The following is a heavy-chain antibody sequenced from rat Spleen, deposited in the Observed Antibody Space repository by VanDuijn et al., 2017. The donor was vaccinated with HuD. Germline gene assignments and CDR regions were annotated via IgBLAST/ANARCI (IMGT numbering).Heavy chain of an antibody. J-gene: IGHJ4*01. CDR2: FSYNGVST. V-gene: IGHV5-20*01. CDR1: GFTFSDYY. CDR3: ARHYGGYSEYVMDA. Sequence: EVQLVESGGGLVQPGRSLRLSCAASGFTFSDYYMAWVRQAPTKGLEWVASFSYNGVSTYYRDSVKGRFTISRDNAKSSLYLQMDSLRSEDTATYYCARHYGGYSEYVMDAWGQGASVTVSS. D-gene: IGHD1-11*01.